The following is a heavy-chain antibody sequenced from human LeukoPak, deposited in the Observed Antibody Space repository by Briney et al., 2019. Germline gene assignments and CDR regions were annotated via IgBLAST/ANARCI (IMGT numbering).Heavy chain of an antibody. V-gene: IGHV4-59*01. Sequence: SETLSVSCTVSGGSISSYYWSWIRQPPGKGLEGIGYINYSGSTNYNPSLKSRVTISVDTSKNQFSLKLSSVTAADTAVYYCARVPVRGAQQGPLFDYWGQGTLVTVSS. CDR3: ARVPVRGAQQGPLFDY. CDR2: INYSGST. J-gene: IGHJ4*02. D-gene: IGHD3-10*01. CDR1: GGSISSYY.